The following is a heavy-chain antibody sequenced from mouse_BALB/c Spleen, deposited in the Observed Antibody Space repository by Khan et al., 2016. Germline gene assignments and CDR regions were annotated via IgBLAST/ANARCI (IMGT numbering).Heavy chain of an antibody. J-gene: IGHJ4*01. Sequence: EVQLVESGGGLVQPGGSLKLSCAASGFDFSRYWMSWVRQAPGKGLEWIGEINPDSSTINYTPSLKDKFIISRDNAKYTLYLQMSKLRCEVTGLYYCASHYGSSYAAMDYWGQRTSVTVSS. D-gene: IGHD1-1*01. V-gene: IGHV4-1*02. CDR2: INPDSSTI. CDR3: ASHYGSSYAAMDY. CDR1: GFDFSRYW.